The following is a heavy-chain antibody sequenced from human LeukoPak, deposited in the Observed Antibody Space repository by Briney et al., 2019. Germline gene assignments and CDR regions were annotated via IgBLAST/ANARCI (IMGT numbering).Heavy chain of an antibody. V-gene: IGHV4-59*01. CDR3: ARGRSNSWYPFFDY. CDR1: GGSISSYY. CDR2: IYYSGST. Sequence: SETLSLTCTVSGGSISSYYWSWIRQPPGKGLDWIGYIYYSGSTNYNPSLKSRVTISVDTSKNQFSLKLISVTAADTAVYYCARGRSNSWYPFFDYWGQGTLVTVSS. D-gene: IGHD6-13*01. J-gene: IGHJ4*02.